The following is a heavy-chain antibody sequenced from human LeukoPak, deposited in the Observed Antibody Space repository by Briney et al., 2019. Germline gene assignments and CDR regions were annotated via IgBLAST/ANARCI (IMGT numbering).Heavy chain of an antibody. J-gene: IGHJ5*02. D-gene: IGHD6-13*01. CDR2: IIPIFGTT. CDR1: GGTLSRYA. V-gene: IGHV1-69*13. CDR3: ARYPIAYSSSWYGGDWFDP. Sequence: SVKVSCKASGGTLSRYAISWVRQAPGQGLEWMEGIIPIFGTTNYAQKFQGRVTITADESTSTAYMELSSLRSDDTAVYYCARYPIAYSSSWYGGDWFDPWGQGTLVTVSS.